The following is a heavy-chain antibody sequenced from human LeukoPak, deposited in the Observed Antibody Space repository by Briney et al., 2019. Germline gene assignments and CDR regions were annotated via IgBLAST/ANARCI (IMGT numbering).Heavy chain of an antibody. CDR1: GGSISSSNW. J-gene: IGHJ6*02. Sequence: SETLSLTYAVSGGSISSSNWWSWVRQPPGKALEWIGEIFHSGSTNYNPSLKSRVTISVDTSKNQFSLKLSSVTAADTAVYYCARVGGEFDYGGYYYYYGMGVWGQGTTVTVSS. CDR3: ARVGGEFDYGGYYYYYGMGV. CDR2: IFHSGST. D-gene: IGHD4-23*01. V-gene: IGHV4-4*02.